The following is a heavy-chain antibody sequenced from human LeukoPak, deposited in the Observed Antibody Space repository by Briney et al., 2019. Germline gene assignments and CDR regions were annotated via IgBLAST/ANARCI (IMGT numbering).Heavy chain of an antibody. CDR2: ITRYGNT. D-gene: IGHD2-21*01. CDR1: GGPVSGYY. Sequence: SETLSLTCDVSGGPVSGYYWSWPRQSPGKGLEWIGEITRYGNTNYNPSLKSRVIISKDTSKSQISLTLISLTAADTAVYFCARLDQLIVDYWYFDLWGRGTQVTVSS. V-gene: IGHV4-34*01. J-gene: IGHJ2*01. CDR3: ARLDQLIVDYWYFDL.